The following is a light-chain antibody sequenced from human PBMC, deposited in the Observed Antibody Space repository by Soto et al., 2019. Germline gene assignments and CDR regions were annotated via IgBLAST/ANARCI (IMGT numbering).Light chain of an antibody. V-gene: IGKV1-12*01. CDR1: QASSAW. Sequence: DIQMTQSPSSVSASVGDRVTITCRASQASSAWLAWYQQKPGKAPNLLIYGTSTLQGGVPSRFSGGGSGTEITLTISSLQPEDFATYYCQQANIFQLTFGGGTKVEIK. CDR3: QQANIFQLT. J-gene: IGKJ4*01. CDR2: GTS.